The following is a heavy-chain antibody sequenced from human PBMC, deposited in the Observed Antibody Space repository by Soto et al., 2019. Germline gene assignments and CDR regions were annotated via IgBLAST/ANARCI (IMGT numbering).Heavy chain of an antibody. V-gene: IGHV4-59*01. CDR3: ARDHPHSYGVYYFDY. Sequence: SETLSLTCTVSGGSISSYYWSWIRQPPGKGLEWIGYVYSSGSTHYNPSLQSRVTISADTSKNQVSLKVNSVTAADTAVYYCARDHPHSYGVYYFDYWGQGTPVTVSS. CDR2: VYSSGST. D-gene: IGHD5-18*01. CDR1: GGSISSYY. J-gene: IGHJ4*02.